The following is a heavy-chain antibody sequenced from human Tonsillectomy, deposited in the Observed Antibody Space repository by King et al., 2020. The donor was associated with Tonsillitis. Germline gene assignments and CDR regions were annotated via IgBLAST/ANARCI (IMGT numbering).Heavy chain of an antibody. D-gene: IGHD1-1*01. CDR1: GFTFSSYA. CDR2: ISYDGSNK. J-gene: IGHJ4*02. CDR3: ASVGVAAGAGTRASYFDY. V-gene: IGHV3-30*04. Sequence: QLVESGGGVVQPGRSLRLSCAASGFTFSSYAMDWVRQAPGKGLEWVAVISYDGSNKYLADSVKGRFTISRDNSKNTLFLQMISLRAEDTAVYYCASVGVAAGAGTRASYFDYWGQGTLVPVSS.